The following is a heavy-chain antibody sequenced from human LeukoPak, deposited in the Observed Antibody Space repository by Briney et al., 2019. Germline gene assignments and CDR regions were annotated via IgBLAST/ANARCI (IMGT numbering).Heavy chain of an antibody. V-gene: IGHV1-18*01. CDR3: ARGGNWNKVGWFDP. Sequence: ASVKVSCKASGYTFTNFGISWVRQAPGQGLEWMGWITPYNGNTNYAQTLQGRVTMTRDTSISTAYMELSRLRSDDTSVYYCARGGNWNKVGWFDPWGQGTLVTVSS. D-gene: IGHD1-1*01. CDR1: GYTFTNFG. J-gene: IGHJ5*02. CDR2: ITPYNGNT.